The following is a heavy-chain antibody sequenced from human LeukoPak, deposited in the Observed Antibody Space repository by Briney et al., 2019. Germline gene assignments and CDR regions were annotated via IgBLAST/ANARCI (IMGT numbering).Heavy chain of an antibody. J-gene: IGHJ4*02. CDR1: GFTFSSYW. D-gene: IGHD3-10*01. CDR3: ARDRGYYGSGSYWGNFDY. CDR2: IKQDGSEK. V-gene: IGHV3-7*01. Sequence: GGSLRLSCAASGFTFSSYWMSWVRQAPGKGLEWVANIKQDGSEKYYVDSVKGRFTISRDNAKYSLYLQMNSLRAEDTAIYYCARDRGYYGSGSYWGNFDYWGQGTLVTVSS.